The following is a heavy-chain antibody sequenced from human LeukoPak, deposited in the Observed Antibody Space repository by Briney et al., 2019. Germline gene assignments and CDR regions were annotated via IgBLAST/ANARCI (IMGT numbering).Heavy chain of an antibody. CDR1: GFTFSSYG. Sequence: GGSLRLSCAASGFTFSSYGMQWVRQAPGKGLEWVAVIWYDGSNKYYADSVKGRFTISRDNSKNTLYLQMNSLRAKDTAVYYCARDRFVVVPAASYYYYMDVWGKGTTVTVS. CDR3: ARDRFVVVPAASYYYYMDV. CDR2: IWYDGSNK. D-gene: IGHD2-2*01. V-gene: IGHV3-33*01. J-gene: IGHJ6*03.